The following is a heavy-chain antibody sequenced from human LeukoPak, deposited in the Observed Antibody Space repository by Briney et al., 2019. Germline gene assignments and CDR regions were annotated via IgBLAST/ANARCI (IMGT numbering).Heavy chain of an antibody. Sequence: PSETLSLTCTVSDDSISSYYWSWIRQPPGKGLEWIGYIYNSGSTNYNPSLKSRVTISVATSKNQFSLKLRSVTAADTAVYYCAGAEPRFVRGQWEPLEFDYWGQGTLVTVSA. CDR2: IYNSGST. J-gene: IGHJ4*02. CDR3: AGAEPRFVRGQWEPLEFDY. D-gene: IGHD1-26*01. V-gene: IGHV4-59*01. CDR1: DDSISSYY.